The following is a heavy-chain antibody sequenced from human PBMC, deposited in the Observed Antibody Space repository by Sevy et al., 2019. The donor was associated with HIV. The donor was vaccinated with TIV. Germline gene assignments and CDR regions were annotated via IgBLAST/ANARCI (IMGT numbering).Heavy chain of an antibody. CDR1: GFTFSKYS. CDR3: AREGCTKPHDY. J-gene: IGHJ4*02. Sequence: GSLRLSCAASGFTFSKYSMSWVRQPPGKGLEWVSTLSFGCGEINHADSVKGRFTISRDNSKSSVYLQMNNLRPEDTAVYYCAREGCTKPHDYWGQGTLVTVS. CDR2: LSFGCGEI. V-gene: IGHV3-23*01. D-gene: IGHD2-8*01.